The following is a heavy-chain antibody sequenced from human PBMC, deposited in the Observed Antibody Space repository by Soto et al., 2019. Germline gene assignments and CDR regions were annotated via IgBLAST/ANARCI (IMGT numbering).Heavy chain of an antibody. CDR2: ISGSDDTT. CDR3: TKDSRVTMVRGVIIPPGY. V-gene: IGHV3-23*01. D-gene: IGHD3-10*01. CDR1: GFTFSSYA. J-gene: IGHJ4*02. Sequence: EVQLLESGGGLVQPGGSLRLSCTASGFTFSSYAMSWVRQAPGKGLECVAAISGSDDTTYYADSVKGRFTISRDNSKNTLYLQMNSLRAEDTAVYYCTKDSRVTMVRGVIIPPGYWGQGTLVTVSS.